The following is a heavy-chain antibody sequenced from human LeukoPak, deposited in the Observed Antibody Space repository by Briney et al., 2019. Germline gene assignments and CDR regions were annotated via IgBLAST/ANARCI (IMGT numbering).Heavy chain of an antibody. J-gene: IGHJ4*02. CDR2: MNPNSGNT. Sequence: ASVKVSCKASGYTFTSYDINWVRQATGQGLEWMGWMNPNSGNTGYAQKFQGRVTMTRNTSISTAYMELSSLRSEDTAVYYCARVHYSREHCSSTSCYASFDYWGQGTLVTVSP. D-gene: IGHD2-2*01. CDR1: GYTFTSYD. CDR3: ARVHYSREHCSSTSCYASFDY. V-gene: IGHV1-8*01.